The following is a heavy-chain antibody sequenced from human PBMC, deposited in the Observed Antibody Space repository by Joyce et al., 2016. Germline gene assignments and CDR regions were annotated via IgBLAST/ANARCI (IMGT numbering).Heavy chain of an antibody. CDR3: ARSQWLAPLMY. D-gene: IGHD6-19*01. CDR2: INNSGVN. J-gene: IGHJ4*02. V-gene: IGHV4-34*01. Sequence: QVQLQQWGAGLLKPSETLSLTCAVSGGPFRGFFWTWVRQPPGKGLEWIGDINNSGVNKYNPSLKTRVTFSVDTSKNQVSLKLTSLSAADTAVYYCARSQWLAPLMYWGQGTPVTVSS. CDR1: GGPFRGFF.